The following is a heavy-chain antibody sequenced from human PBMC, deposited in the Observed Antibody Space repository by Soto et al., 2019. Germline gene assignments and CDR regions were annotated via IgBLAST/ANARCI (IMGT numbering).Heavy chain of an antibody. J-gene: IGHJ4*02. CDR1: GFTFSSYA. CDR3: ENGFDY. V-gene: IGHV3-30-3*01. Sequence: VGSLRLSCAASGFTFSSYAMHWVRQAPGKGLEWVAVISYDGSNKYYADSVKGRFTISRDNSKNTLYLQMNSLRAEDTAVYYCENGFDYWGQGTLVTVSS. CDR2: ISYDGSNK.